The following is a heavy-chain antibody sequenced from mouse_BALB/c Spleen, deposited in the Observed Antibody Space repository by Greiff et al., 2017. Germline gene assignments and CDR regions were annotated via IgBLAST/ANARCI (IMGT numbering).Heavy chain of an antibody. CDR2: IDPETGGT. Sequence: QVQLQQSGAELVRPGASVTLSCTASGYTFTDYEMHWVKQTPVHGLEWIGAIDPETGGTAYNQKFTGKATLTADKSSSTAYMELRSLTSEGSAVYYCTGYYFDYWGQGTTLTVSS. J-gene: IGHJ2*01. CDR3: TGYYFDY. CDR1: GYTFTDYE. V-gene: IGHV1-15*01.